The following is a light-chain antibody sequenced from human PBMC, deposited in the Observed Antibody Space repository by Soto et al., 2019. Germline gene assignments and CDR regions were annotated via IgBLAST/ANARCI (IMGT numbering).Light chain of an antibody. CDR3: QSYDSSLSVVV. CDR2: GPS. Sequence: QSVLTQPPSVSGAPGQRVNISCTGSSSNIGAGYDVHWYQQFPGTAPKLLIYGPSNRPSGVPDRFSASQSGTSASLAITGLQAEDEADYYCQSYDSSLSVVVFGGGTKLTVL. CDR1: SSNIGAGYD. V-gene: IGLV1-40*01. J-gene: IGLJ2*01.